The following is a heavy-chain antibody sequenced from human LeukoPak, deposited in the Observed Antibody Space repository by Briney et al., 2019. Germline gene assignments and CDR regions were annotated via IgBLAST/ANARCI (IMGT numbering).Heavy chain of an antibody. CDR1: GGSISSGGYS. Sequence: SETLSLTCAVSGGSISSGGYSWSWIRQPPGKGLEWIGYIYHSGSTYYNPSLKSRVTISEDRSKNQFSLKLSSVTAADTAVYYYARGAYYYDSSGYTYYFDYWGQGTLVTVSS. V-gene: IGHV4-30-2*01. D-gene: IGHD3-22*01. CDR2: IYHSGST. J-gene: IGHJ4*02. CDR3: ARGAYYYDSSGYTYYFDY.